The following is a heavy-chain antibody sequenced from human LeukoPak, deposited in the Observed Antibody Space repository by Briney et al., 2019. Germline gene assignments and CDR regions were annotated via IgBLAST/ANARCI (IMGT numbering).Heavy chain of an antibody. CDR3: NRLTRQQLDP. CDR1: GFTFSGSA. Sequence: GGSLRLSCAASGFTFSGSAMHWVRQASGKGLEWVGRIRSKANSYATAYAASVKGRFTISRDDSKNTAYLQMNSLKTEDTAVYYCNRLTRQQLDPWGQGTLVTVSS. D-gene: IGHD6-13*01. CDR2: IRSKANSYAT. J-gene: IGHJ5*02. V-gene: IGHV3-73*01.